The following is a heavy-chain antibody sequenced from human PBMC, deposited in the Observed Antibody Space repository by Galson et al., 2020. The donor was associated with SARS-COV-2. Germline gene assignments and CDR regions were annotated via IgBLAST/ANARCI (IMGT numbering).Heavy chain of an antibody. CDR3: ARRMAGEVDN. V-gene: IGHV4-39*01. CDR2: VYYSGSS. D-gene: IGHD6-19*01. CDR1: GGFMTSSSYY. Sequence: SETLSLTCTVSGGFMTSSSYYWDWIRQPPGQGLEWIGSVYYSGSSYHNPSLKSRATISVDTSSRQFSLRLTSVTAADTAVYYCARRMAGEVDNWGQGTLVTVSS. J-gene: IGHJ4*02.